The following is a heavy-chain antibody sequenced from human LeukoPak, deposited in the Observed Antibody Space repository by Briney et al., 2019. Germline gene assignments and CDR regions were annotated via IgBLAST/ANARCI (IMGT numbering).Heavy chain of an antibody. V-gene: IGHV3-23*01. CDR3: AKTTTGYSSGRYPGWPVNY. CDR2: IFGSGGSA. J-gene: IGHJ4*02. CDR1: GFTFNSYA. Sequence: GGSLRLSCAASGFTFNSYAMYWVRQAPGKGLEWVSGIFGSGGSAHYADSVKGRFTIFRDNSKNTVYLQMNSLRAEDTAVYYCAKTTTGYSSGRYPGWPVNYWGQGTLVTVSS. D-gene: IGHD6-19*01.